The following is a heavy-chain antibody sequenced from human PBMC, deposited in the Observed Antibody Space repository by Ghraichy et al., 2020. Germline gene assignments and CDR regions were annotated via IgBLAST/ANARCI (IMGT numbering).Heavy chain of an antibody. D-gene: IGHD1-1*01. Sequence: GESLNISCGASGFIFSTYGMHWVRQAPGKGLEWVAFMRYDGSREYYGDSVKGRFTIFRDNSKSTLYLQMSSLRVDDTAVYYCAKGLGANGTTLDRVIDYWGQGTLVTVSS. CDR3: AKGLGANGTTLDRVIDY. CDR2: MRYDGSRE. J-gene: IGHJ4*02. V-gene: IGHV3-30*02. CDR1: GFIFSTYG.